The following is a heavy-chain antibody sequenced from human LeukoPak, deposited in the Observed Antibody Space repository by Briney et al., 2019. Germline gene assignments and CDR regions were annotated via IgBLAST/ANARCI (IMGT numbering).Heavy chain of an antibody. J-gene: IGHJ4*02. CDR1: GYTFTSHG. Sequence: GASVKVSCKASGYTFTSHGISWVRQAPGQGLEWMGWISAYNGDTKYAQKTQGRVTMTTDASTSTAYMEVRSLRSDDTAVYYCVRDPSNTSGYYAYLDYWGQGTLVTVSS. CDR2: ISAYNGDT. CDR3: VRDPSNTSGYYAYLDY. D-gene: IGHD6-19*01. V-gene: IGHV1-18*01.